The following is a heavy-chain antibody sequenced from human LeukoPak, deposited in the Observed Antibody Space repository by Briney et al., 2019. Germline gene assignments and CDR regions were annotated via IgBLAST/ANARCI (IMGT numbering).Heavy chain of an antibody. V-gene: IGHV4-39*01. Sequence: SETLSLTCTVSGGSISSSAYHWGWIRQPPGKGLEWVGSIHSSGSTYYNLSLKSRVTISVDTSKNQFSLKLSSVTAADTAVYYCARSYSGSYRDAFDIWGQGTMVTVSS. CDR1: GGSISSSAYH. J-gene: IGHJ3*02. D-gene: IGHD1-26*01. CDR3: ARSYSGSYRDAFDI. CDR2: IHSSGST.